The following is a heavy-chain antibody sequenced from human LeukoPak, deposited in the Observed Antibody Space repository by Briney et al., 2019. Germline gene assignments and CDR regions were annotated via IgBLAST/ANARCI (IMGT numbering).Heavy chain of an antibody. J-gene: IGHJ4*02. CDR3: ARSKDYYGSGSYDY. Sequence: PSETLSLTCTVSGGSISNYYWNWIRQPPGKGLEWIGYIYYTGNTNYNPSLKSRVTISVDTSKNQFSLKLSSVTAADTAVYYCARSKDYYGSGSYDYWGQGTLVTVSS. CDR1: GGSISNYY. D-gene: IGHD3-10*01. V-gene: IGHV4-59*01. CDR2: IYYTGNT.